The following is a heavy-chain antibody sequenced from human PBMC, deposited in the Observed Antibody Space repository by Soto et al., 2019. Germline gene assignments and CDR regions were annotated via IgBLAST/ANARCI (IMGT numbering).Heavy chain of an antibody. V-gene: IGHV1-18*01. D-gene: IGHD3-10*01. CDR3: ARDKGDGSGNYYGY. CDR1: GYTFTSYG. CDR2: ISAYNGNT. J-gene: IGHJ4*02. Sequence: QVQLVQSGAEVKKPGASVKVSCKDSGYTFTSYGISWVRQAPGQGLEWMGRISAYNGNTNYAQKIQGRVNMTTNTSTSTAYMELRSLRSDDTAVYYCARDKGDGSGNYYGYWGQGTLVTVSS.